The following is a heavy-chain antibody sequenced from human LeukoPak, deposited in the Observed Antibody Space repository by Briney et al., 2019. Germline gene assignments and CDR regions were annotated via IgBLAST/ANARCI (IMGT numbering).Heavy chain of an antibody. J-gene: IGHJ4*02. V-gene: IGHV3-11*01. CDR3: ARGGYCSNVVCYTSRGLDY. CDR2: ISGSGSTK. Sequence: PGGSLRLSCVASGITFSDYYMNWIRQAPGKGLEWVSYISGSGSTKYYADSVKGRFTISRDNAKNSLYLQMNSLRAEDTAVYYCARGGYCSNVVCYTSRGLDYWGQGTLVTVSS. D-gene: IGHD2-8*01. CDR1: GITFSDYY.